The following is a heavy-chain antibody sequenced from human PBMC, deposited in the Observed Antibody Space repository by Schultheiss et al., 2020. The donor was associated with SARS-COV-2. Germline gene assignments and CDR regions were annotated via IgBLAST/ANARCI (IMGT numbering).Heavy chain of an antibody. CDR1: GDSISSSGYS. V-gene: IGHV4-30-2*01. CDR3: ARGPFLGASYYVLWSGYSAFDY. D-gene: IGHD3-3*01. J-gene: IGHJ4*02. Sequence: SETLSLTCAVSGDSISSSGYSWSWIRQPPGKGLEWIGYIYHSGSTYYNPSLKSRVTISVDRSKNQFSLKLSSVTAADTAVNYCARGPFLGASYYVLWSGYSAFDYWGQGTLVTVSS. CDR2: IYHSGST.